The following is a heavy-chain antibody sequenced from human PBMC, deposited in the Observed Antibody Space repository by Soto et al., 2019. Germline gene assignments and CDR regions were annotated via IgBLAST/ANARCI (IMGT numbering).Heavy chain of an antibody. J-gene: IGHJ5*02. CDR3: ASQGRNSIAAAGTGASWGGFDP. D-gene: IGHD6-13*01. CDR2: ISGSGGST. CDR1: GFTFSSYA. Sequence: EVQLLESGGGLVQPGGSLRLSCAASGFTFSSYAMSWVRQAPGKGLEWVSAISGSGGSTYYADSVKGRFTISRDNSKNTLYLQMNSLRAEDTAVYYCASQGRNSIAAAGTGASWGGFDPWGQGTLVTVSS. V-gene: IGHV3-23*01.